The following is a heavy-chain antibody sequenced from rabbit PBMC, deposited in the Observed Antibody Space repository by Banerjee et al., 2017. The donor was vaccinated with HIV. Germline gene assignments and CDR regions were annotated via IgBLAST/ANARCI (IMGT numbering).Heavy chain of an antibody. CDR1: GFDFSSNT. Sequence: QSVEESGGDLVKPGGTPTLTCKAAGFDFSSNTMSWVRQAPGKGLEWIACIYAGSSGSTYHASWAKGRFTISKASWTTVTLQMTRLTAADTASYFCARDLAGVIGWNFTLWGPGTLVTVS. J-gene: IGHJ4*01. D-gene: IGHD4-1*01. CDR3: ARDLAGVIGWNFTL. V-gene: IGHV1S40*01. CDR2: IYAGSSGST.